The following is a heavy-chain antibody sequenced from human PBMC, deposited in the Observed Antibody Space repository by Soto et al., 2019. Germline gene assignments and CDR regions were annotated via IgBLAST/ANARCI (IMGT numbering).Heavy chain of an antibody. CDR2: INGNADNS. V-gene: IGHV3-74*01. CDR3: VRDFRGAVAGSEFDH. Sequence: XGSLRLSCTAAGCSFVSYWMHWVRQVPGEGLAWVSRINGNADNSDYADSVKGRFTISRDNAMNRLYLQMDSLRADDTGVYYCVRDFRGAVAGSEFDHWGQGTLVTVPQ. CDR1: GCSFVSYW. D-gene: IGHD6-19*01. J-gene: IGHJ4*02.